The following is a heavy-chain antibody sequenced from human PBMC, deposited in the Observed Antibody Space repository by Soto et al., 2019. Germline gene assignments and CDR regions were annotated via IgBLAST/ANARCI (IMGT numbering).Heavy chain of an antibody. CDR3: ARHVVEYYYESSGYPYGMEV. CDR2: IYYSWST. D-gene: IGHD3-22*01. V-gene: IGHV4-39*01. CDR1: VGSISSSSYY. J-gene: IGHJ6*02. Sequence: SETLSLTCTVSVGSISSSSYYLGWIGQPPGKGLEWIGSIYYSWSTYYNPSLKSRVTIPVDTSKNQFSLTLSSVTAADTAVYYCARHVVEYYYESSGYPYGMEVWGQGTTVTVSS.